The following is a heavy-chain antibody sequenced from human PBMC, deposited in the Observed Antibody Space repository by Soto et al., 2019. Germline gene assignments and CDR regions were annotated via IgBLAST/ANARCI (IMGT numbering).Heavy chain of an antibody. V-gene: IGHV3-30*18. Sequence: QVQLVESGGGVVRPGRSLRLTCAASGFTFRNYGMHWVRQAPGKGLEWVAVISHDGSDKYYADSMKGRFIISIDNSDNTLFLNMNSLKPEDTAVYYCAKENQHLVHDYWGQGTLVTVSS. CDR2: ISHDGSDK. CDR3: AKENQHLVHDY. J-gene: IGHJ4*02. D-gene: IGHD6-13*01. CDR1: GFTFRNYG.